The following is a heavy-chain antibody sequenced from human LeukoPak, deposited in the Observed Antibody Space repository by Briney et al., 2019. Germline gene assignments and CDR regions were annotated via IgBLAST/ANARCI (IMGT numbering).Heavy chain of an antibody. J-gene: IGHJ6*03. D-gene: IGHD3-10*01. V-gene: IGHV1-69*13. Sequence: ASVKVSCKASGGTFSSYGISWVRQAPGQGLEWMGGIIPIFGTTKYAQKFQGRVTITADESTSTAYMELSSLRSEDTAVYYCARAKPGSLWFGDLSYMDVWGKGTTVTISS. CDR3: ARAKPGSLWFGDLSYMDV. CDR1: GGTFSSYG. CDR2: IIPIFGTT.